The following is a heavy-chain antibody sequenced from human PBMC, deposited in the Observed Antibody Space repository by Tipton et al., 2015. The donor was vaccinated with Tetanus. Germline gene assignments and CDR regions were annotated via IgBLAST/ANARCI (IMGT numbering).Heavy chain of an antibody. CDR1: GFSFNNFG. D-gene: IGHD3-10*01. CDR3: ARRGSARAYWFDS. Sequence: SLRLSCAGSGFSFNNFGMNWVRQAPGKGLEWVSYISYSSTSKYYADSVKGRFAISRDNAKNSLYLQMNTLRDDDTAVYYCARRGSARAYWFDSWGQGTLVTVSS. V-gene: IGHV3-48*02. CDR2: ISYSSTSK. J-gene: IGHJ5*01.